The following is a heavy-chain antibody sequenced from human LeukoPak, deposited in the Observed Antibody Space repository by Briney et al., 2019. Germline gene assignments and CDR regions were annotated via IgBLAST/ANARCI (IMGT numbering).Heavy chain of an antibody. V-gene: IGHV3-23*01. CDR2: ISGSGGST. J-gene: IGHJ5*02. CDR1: GFTVSSNY. D-gene: IGHD3-22*01. CDR3: AKLRDSSGYYSWFDP. Sequence: TGGSLRLSCAASGFTVSSNYMSWVRQAPGKRLEWVSAISGSGGSTYYANSLRGRFTISRDNSKNTLYLEINNLRAEDTAIYYCAKLRDSSGYYSWFDPWGQGTLVTVSS.